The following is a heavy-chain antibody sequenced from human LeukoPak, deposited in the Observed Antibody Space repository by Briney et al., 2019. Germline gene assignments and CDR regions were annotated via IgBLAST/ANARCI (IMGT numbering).Heavy chain of an antibody. J-gene: IGHJ4*02. CDR1: GYTFTSYA. CDR2: INTNTGNP. Sequence: ASVKVSCKASGYTFTSYAMNWVRQAPGQGLEWMGWINTNTGNPMYAQGFTGRFVFSLDTSVNTAYLQISSLKAEGTAVYYCARGSYYYGSGSYYPVYYFDYWGQGTLVTVSS. V-gene: IGHV7-4-1*02. D-gene: IGHD3-10*01. CDR3: ARGSYYYGSGSYYPVYYFDY.